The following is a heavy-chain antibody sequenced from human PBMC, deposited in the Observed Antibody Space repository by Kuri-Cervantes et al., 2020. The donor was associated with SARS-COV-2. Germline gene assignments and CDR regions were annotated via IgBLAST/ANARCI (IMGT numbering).Heavy chain of an antibody. CDR1: GFTFSSYS. Sequence: SCAASGFTFSSYSMNWVRQAPGKGLEWVSTISNSGGSTYYADSVKGRFTISRDNSKNTLYLQMNSLRADDTAVYYCAKSMSIAAPASDYWGQGTLVTVSS. J-gene: IGHJ4*02. D-gene: IGHD6-13*01. CDR2: ISNSGGST. CDR3: AKSMSIAAPASDY. V-gene: IGHV3-23*01.